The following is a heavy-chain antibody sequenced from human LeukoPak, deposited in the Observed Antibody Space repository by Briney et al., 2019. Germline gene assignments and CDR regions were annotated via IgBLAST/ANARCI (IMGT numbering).Heavy chain of an antibody. CDR3: AGGYYSSTSCYSLDY. D-gene: IGHD2-2*02. CDR2: INPNSGGT. CDR1: GYTLTGYY. V-gene: IGHV1-2*02. Sequence: GASVKVSCKASGYTLTGYYMHWVRQAPGQGLEWMGWINPNSGGTNYAQKFQGRVTMTRDTSISTAYMELSKLRSDDTAVYYCAGGYYSSTSCYSLDYWGQGTLVTVSS. J-gene: IGHJ4*02.